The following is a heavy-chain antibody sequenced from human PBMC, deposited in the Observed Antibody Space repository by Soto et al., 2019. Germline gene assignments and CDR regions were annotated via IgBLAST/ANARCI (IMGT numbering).Heavy chain of an antibody. D-gene: IGHD2-8*01. CDR2: IMPVFPTP. J-gene: IGHJ6*02. V-gene: IGHV1-69*12. Sequence: QVQLVQSGAEVKKPGSSVKVSCKASGGTFSTSAISWVRQAPGQGLEWVGGIMPVFPTPDYAQKFQGRVTITADESTTTAYMERTSLRTDDTAVYYCARDNDRLKLGGNYYYFLDVWGQGTAITVSS. CDR1: GGTFSTSA. CDR3: ARDNDRLKLGGNYYYFLDV.